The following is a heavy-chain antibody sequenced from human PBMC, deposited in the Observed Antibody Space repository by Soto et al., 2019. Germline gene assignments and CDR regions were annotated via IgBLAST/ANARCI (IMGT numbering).Heavy chain of an antibody. V-gene: IGHV4-4*07. J-gene: IGHJ3*01. CDR3: ARERTYQMFGDDALDF. CDR2: IYSSGKT. CDR1: GGSLNNYN. Sequence: KSSETLSLTCTVSGGSLNNYNWNWIRQSAGTGLEWTGRIYSSGKTYYNPSLKSRVTLSLDMLNNQISLKVTSVTAADTAMYYCARERTYQMFGDDALDFWGLGTMVTVSS. D-gene: IGHD2-2*01.